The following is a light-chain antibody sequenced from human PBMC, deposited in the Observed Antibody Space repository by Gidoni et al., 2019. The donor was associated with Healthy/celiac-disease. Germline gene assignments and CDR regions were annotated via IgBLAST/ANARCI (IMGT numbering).Light chain of an antibody. CDR1: SDNIGSNP. J-gene: IGLJ3*02. CDR3: AAWEDSRNGWV. V-gene: IGLV1-44*01. CDR2: SNN. Sequence: QSVLTQPPSASGTPGQRVTISCSGSSDNIGSNPVNWYQQLPGTAPKLLIYSNNQRPSGVPDRFSGSKSGTSASLAISGIQSEDEADYYCAAWEDSRNGWVFGGGTKLTVL.